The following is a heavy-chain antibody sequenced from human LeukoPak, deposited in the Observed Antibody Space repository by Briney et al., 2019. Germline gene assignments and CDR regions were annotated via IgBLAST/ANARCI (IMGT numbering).Heavy chain of an antibody. D-gene: IGHD3-22*01. CDR2: IKSKTDGGTT. CDR1: GFTFSNAW. V-gene: IGHV3-15*01. J-gene: IGHJ4*02. CDR3: AGDVVITKADY. Sequence: PGGPLRLSCAASGFTFSNAWMSWVRQAPGKGLEWVGRIKSKTDGGTTDYAAPVKGRYTISRDDSKNTLYLQMNSLRAEDTAVYYCAGDVVITKADYWGQGTLVTVSS.